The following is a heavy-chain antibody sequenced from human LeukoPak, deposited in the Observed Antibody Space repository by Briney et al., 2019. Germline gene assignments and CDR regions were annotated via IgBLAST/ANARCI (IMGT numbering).Heavy chain of an antibody. J-gene: IGHJ4*02. CDR1: GGSISSYY. CDR3: ASTDDYGDYGGFDY. V-gene: IGHV4-4*07. CDR2: IYTSGST. D-gene: IGHD4-17*01. Sequence: SETLSLTCTVSGGSISSYYWSWIRQPAGKGLEWIGRIYTSGSTNYNPSLKSRVTMSVDTSKNQFSLKLSSVTAADTAVYYCASTDDYGDYGGFDYWGQGTLVIVSS.